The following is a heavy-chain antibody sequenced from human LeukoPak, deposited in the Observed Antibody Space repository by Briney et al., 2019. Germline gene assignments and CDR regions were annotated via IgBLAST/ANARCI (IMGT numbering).Heavy chain of an antibody. V-gene: IGHV3-30*02. CDR1: KFTFSSYG. D-gene: IGHD2/OR15-2a*01. J-gene: IGHJ4*02. CDR3: AKDRYSTTSLFANSPLDC. CDR2: IRYDGGSK. Sequence: GGSLRLSCATSKFTFSSYGMHWVRLAPGKGLEWVAFIRYDGGSKYYADSVKGRFTISRDNSKNTLYLQMNSLRAEDTAVYYCAKDRYSTTSLFANSPLDCWGQGTLVTVSS.